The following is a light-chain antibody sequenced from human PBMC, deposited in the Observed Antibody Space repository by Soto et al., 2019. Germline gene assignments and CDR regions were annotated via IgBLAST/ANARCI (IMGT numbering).Light chain of an antibody. CDR1: QNIYNN. CDR3: QQYKNWPPPT. Sequence: IVMTQSPDSLSVSPGDRLTLSCRASQNIYNNLAWYRHKPGQAPRLLISGASTGATGVPVRIRGSGSGTDFTLTISSLEPEDFAVYYCQQYKNWPPPTFGGGTKVQIK. J-gene: IGKJ4*01. V-gene: IGKV3-15*01. CDR2: GAS.